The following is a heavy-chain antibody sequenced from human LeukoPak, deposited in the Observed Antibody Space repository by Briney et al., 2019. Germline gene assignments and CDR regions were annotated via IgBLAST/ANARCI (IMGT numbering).Heavy chain of an antibody. Sequence: GESLKISCKDSGYSFSSHWIGWVRQMPGKGLEWMGIIYPGDSDTRYSPSFQGQVTISADKSISTAYLQWSSLKASDTAMYYCARRGGSYGDPWDYWGQGTLVTVSS. D-gene: IGHD1-26*01. CDR3: ARRGGSYGDPWDY. CDR1: GYSFSSHW. V-gene: IGHV5-51*01. J-gene: IGHJ4*02. CDR2: IYPGDSDT.